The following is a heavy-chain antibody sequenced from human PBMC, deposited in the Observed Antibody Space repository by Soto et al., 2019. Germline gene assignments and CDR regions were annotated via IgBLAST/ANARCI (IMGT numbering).Heavy chain of an antibody. V-gene: IGHV4-39*01. CDR1: GGSISSSSYY. D-gene: IGHD7-27*01. Sequence: QLQLQESGPGLVKPSETLSLTCTVSGGSISSSSYYWGWIRQPPGKVLEWIGSIYYCGSTYYNPSLKSRVTISVDTSKNQFSLKLSSVTAADTAVYYCAISSDWGWFDPWGQGTLVTVSS. CDR3: AISSDWGWFDP. CDR2: IYYCGST. J-gene: IGHJ5*02.